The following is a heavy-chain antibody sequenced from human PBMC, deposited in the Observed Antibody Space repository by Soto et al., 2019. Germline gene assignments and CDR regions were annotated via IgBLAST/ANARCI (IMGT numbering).Heavy chain of an antibody. D-gene: IGHD2-21*02. CDR1: GYTFNTYG. V-gene: IGHV1-18*01. J-gene: IGHJ4*02. CDR3: ARKKCIGDCYYFDY. CDR2: INTDSGNP. Sequence: SVKVACKISGYTFNTYGSSWVRQNHRQGLEWMGWINTDSGNPNYAQKFQVRVNLTRDTSTGTVYMEMRSLTSDDTAVYFCARKKCIGDCYYFDYWGQGTPVTVSS.